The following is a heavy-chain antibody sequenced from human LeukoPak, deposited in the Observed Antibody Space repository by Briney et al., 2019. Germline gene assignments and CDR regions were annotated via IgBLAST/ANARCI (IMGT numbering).Heavy chain of an antibody. CDR3: ARAAYDSGGYTANHDF. CDR2: LYDSGDT. D-gene: IGHD3-22*01. Sequence: GGSLRLSCAASGFSVSTSYMSWVRQAPGKGLEYVSVLYDSGDTYYAESVKGRFTISRDNSENTVYLQMNSLRVEDTAVYYCARAAYDSGGYTANHDFWGQGTLVTVSS. V-gene: IGHV3-53*01. CDR1: GFSVSTSY. J-gene: IGHJ4*02.